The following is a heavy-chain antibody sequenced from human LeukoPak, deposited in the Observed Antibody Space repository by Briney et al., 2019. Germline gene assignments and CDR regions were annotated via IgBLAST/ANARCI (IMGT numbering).Heavy chain of an antibody. V-gene: IGHV4-59*01. CDR1: GGPLSSYY. CDR2: IYYSGST. Sequence: SETLSLTCTVSGGPLSSYYWSWIRQPPGKGLEWIGYIYYSGSTNYNPSLKSRVTISVDTSKNQFSLNLNSVIAADTAVYYCASGAAFDYWGQGTLVTVSS. J-gene: IGHJ4*02. CDR3: ASGAAFDY. D-gene: IGHD4/OR15-4a*01.